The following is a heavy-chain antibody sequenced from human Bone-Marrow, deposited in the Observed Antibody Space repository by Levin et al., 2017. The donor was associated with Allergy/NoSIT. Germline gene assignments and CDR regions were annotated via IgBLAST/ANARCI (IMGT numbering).Heavy chain of an antibody. J-gene: IGHJ3*02. D-gene: IGHD2-21*02. Sequence: GESLKISCAASGFTFSTYWMTWVRQAPGRGLEWVANINQDGSKNHYVDSVKGRFTISRDNAKNSLYLHMNSLRAEDTAVYYCARDASPYCGGDCYLDAFDMWGQGRMVTVSS. V-gene: IGHV3-7*01. CDR2: INQDGSKN. CDR1: GFTFSTYW. CDR3: ARDASPYCGGDCYLDAFDM.